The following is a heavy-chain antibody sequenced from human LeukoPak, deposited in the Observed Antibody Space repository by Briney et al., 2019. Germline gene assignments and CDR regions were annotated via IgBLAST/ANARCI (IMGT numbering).Heavy chain of an antibody. Sequence: GGSLRLSCAASGFTFSTYTMSWVRQAPGKGLEWVSSISSTSSYIYYADSVKGRFTISRDTAKNSLYLQMNALRAEDTAVYYCARAGRRLFGVLIPLSFDYWGQGTPVTVSS. D-gene: IGHD3-3*01. CDR2: ISSTSSYI. J-gene: IGHJ4*02. CDR3: ARAGRRLFGVLIPLSFDY. V-gene: IGHV3-21*04. CDR1: GFTFSTYT.